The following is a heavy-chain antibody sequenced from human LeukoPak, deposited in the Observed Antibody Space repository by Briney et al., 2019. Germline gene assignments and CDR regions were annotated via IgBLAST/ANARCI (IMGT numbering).Heavy chain of an antibody. Sequence: PSETLSLTCTVSGGSISSSTYYWGCIRQPPGKGLEWIGSIYYSGITYYNPSLKSRVTISVDTSKNQFSLKLSSVTAADTAVYYCARIYCGGDCRGYYYHYYMDVWGKGTTVTISS. J-gene: IGHJ6*03. CDR2: IYYSGIT. CDR1: GGSISSSTYY. V-gene: IGHV4-39*07. CDR3: ARIYCGGDCRGYYYHYYMDV. D-gene: IGHD2-21*02.